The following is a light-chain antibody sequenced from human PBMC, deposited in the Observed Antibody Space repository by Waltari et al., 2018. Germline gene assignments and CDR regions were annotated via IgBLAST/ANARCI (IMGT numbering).Light chain of an antibody. CDR3: QQYVSSPKT. V-gene: IGKV3-20*01. CDR2: CAS. Sequence: EIVLTQSPGPLSLSPGERATLSCRASESVTKYVAWYQHKPGQAPRLLIYCASTRVIGIPDRISGSGSGTDFTLTITRLDPEDFAMYYCQQYVSSPKTCGPGTKVEIK. CDR1: ESVTKY. J-gene: IGKJ1*01.